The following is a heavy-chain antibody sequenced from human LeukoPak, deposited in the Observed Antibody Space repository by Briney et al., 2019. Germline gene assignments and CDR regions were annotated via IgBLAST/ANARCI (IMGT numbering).Heavy chain of an antibody. Sequence: ASVKVSCKASGYIFTDYFMHWVRQAPGQGLEWMGWINSNSGGTNYAQKFQGRVTMTRDTSHSAAYMELSRLRSDDTAVYYCARGTGWNLVNYYYYGLDVWGQGTTVTVSS. CDR1: GYIFTDYF. J-gene: IGHJ6*02. CDR2: INSNSGGT. D-gene: IGHD1-1*01. CDR3: ARGTGWNLVNYYYYGLDV. V-gene: IGHV1-2*02.